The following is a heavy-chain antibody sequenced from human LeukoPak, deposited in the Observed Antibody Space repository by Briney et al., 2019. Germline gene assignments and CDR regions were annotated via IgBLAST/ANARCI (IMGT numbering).Heavy chain of an antibody. CDR1: GFTFNNYA. CDR2: ISGSGGST. Sequence: GGSLRLSCAASGFTFNNYAMTWVRQAPGKGLEWVSAISGSGGSTYYADSVKGRFTISRDNSKNTLYLQMNSLRAEDTAVYYCAKGMVLVLGLFDYWGQGTLVTVSS. J-gene: IGHJ4*02. D-gene: IGHD6-6*01. V-gene: IGHV3-23*01. CDR3: AKGMVLVLGLFDY.